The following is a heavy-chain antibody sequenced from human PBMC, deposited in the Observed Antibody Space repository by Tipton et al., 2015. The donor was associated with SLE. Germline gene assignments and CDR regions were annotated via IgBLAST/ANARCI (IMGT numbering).Heavy chain of an antibody. Sequence: SLRLSCAASGFTFSSYEMNWVRQAPGKGLEWVSYISSSGSTIYYADSVKGRFTISRDNAKNSLYLQMNSLRAEDTAVYHCASQYSSGNYWGQGTLVTVSS. CDR2: ISSSGSTI. V-gene: IGHV3-48*03. CDR1: GFTFSSYE. CDR3: ASQYSSGNY. D-gene: IGHD6-19*01. J-gene: IGHJ4*02.